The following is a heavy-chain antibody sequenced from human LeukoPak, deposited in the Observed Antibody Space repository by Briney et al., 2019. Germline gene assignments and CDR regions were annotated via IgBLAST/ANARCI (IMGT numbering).Heavy chain of an antibody. CDR3: VRGGYSGFDYEY. D-gene: IGHD5-12*01. CDR2: ISPDSNYK. Sequence: TTGGSLRLSCAASGFTFSSYSMNWVRQAPGKGLEWVSSISPDSNYKYYVDSVKGRFTISRDNAKSSLYLQMNSLRAEDTAVYYCVRGGYSGFDYEYWGQGTLVTVSS. J-gene: IGHJ4*02. CDR1: GFTFSSYS. V-gene: IGHV3-21*01.